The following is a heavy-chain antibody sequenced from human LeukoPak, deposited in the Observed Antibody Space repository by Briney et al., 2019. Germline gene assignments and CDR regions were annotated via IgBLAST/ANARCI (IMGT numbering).Heavy chain of an antibody. Sequence: GGSLRLSCLTSGFTLSTNAMSWVRQAPGKGLEWISGISGSGASTYYADSVKGRFTISRDNSKNTLYLQMNSLRAEDTAVYYCAKDSFWLPHYWGQGTLVTVSS. V-gene: IGHV3-23*01. D-gene: IGHD5-12*01. CDR2: ISGSGAST. CDR1: GFTLSTNA. CDR3: AKDSFWLPHY. J-gene: IGHJ4*02.